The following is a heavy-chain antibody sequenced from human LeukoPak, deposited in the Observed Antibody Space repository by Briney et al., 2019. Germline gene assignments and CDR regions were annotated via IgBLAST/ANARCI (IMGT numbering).Heavy chain of an antibody. J-gene: IGHJ5*02. CDR3: ARCSSGEFLNWFDA. CDR2: TYYRSKWYN. V-gene: IGHV6-1*01. CDR1: GDSVSSKSAA. Sequence: SQTLSLTCAISGDSVSSKSAAWNWIRQSPSRGLEWLGRTYYRSKWYNDYAVSVKSRITINPDTSKSQFSLQLNSVTPEDTAVYYCARCSSGEFLNWFDAWAREPWSPSPQ. D-gene: IGHD3-10*01.